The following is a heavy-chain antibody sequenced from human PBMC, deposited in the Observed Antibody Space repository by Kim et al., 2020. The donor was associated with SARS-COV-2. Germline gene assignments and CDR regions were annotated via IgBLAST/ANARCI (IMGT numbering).Heavy chain of an antibody. CDR2: GDPN. D-gene: IGHD6-13*01. CDR3: ANPRQPDF. V-gene: IGHV3-23*01. Sequence: GDPNGYADSVKGRYIISRDNSKNTLYLQMSSLGVEDTAIYYCANPRQPDFWGQGTLVTVSS. J-gene: IGHJ4*02.